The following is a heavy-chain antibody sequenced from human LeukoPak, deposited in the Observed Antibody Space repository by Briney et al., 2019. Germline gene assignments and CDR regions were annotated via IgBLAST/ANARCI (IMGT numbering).Heavy chain of an antibody. D-gene: IGHD1-26*01. CDR2: IYNGGST. CDR1: GVSINTYY. V-gene: IGHV4-4*09. Sequence: SETLSLTCTVSGVSINTYYASWIRQASGKGLEFIGFIYNGGSTNYNPSLKSRATISVDTSNNQFSLRLTSVTAADTAMYYCAAGPWELDFWGQGTLVTVSS. J-gene: IGHJ4*02. CDR3: AAGPWELDF.